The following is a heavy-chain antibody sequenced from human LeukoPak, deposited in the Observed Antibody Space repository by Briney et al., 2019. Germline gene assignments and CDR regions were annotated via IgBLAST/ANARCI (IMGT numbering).Heavy chain of an antibody. CDR1: GGSVSSGSYY. CDR3: ARGSYSSSWYALPVLGYYYDSDRPEER. Sequence: PSETLSLTCTVSGGSVSSGSYYWSWIRQPPGKGLEWIGYIYYSGSTNYNPSLKSRVTISVDTSKNQFSLKLSSVTAADTAVYYCARGSYSSSWYALPVLGYYYDSDRPEERWGQGTLVTVSS. V-gene: IGHV4-61*01. CDR2: IYYSGST. J-gene: IGHJ4*02. D-gene: IGHD6-13*01.